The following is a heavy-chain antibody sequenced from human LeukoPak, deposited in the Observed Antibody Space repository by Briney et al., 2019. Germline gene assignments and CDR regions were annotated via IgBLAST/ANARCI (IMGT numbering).Heavy chain of an antibody. J-gene: IGHJ5*02. CDR2: ISAYNGNT. D-gene: IGHD6-6*01. CDR3: ARDLIAARPGWFDP. V-gene: IGHV1-18*01. Sequence: ASVKVSCRASGYTFTTYGINWVRQAPGQGLEWMGWISAYNGNTNYAQNLQGRVTLTTDTSASTAYMELRSLRSDDTAVYYCARDLIAARPGWFDPWGQGTLVIVSS. CDR1: GYTFTTYG.